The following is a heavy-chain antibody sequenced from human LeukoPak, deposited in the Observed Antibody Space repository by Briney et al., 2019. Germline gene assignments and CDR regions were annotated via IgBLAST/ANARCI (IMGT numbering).Heavy chain of an antibody. D-gene: IGHD1-1*01. V-gene: IGHV3-30*02. CDR1: GFTFSSYG. CDR2: IRYDGSNK. J-gene: IGHJ5*02. CDR3: AKDPLNWNCNWFDP. Sequence: PGGSLRLSCAASGFTFSSYGMHWVRQAPGKGLEWVAFIRYDGSNKYYADSVKGRFTISRDNSKNTLYLQMNSLRAEDTAVYYCAKDPLNWNCNWFDPWGQGTLVTVSS.